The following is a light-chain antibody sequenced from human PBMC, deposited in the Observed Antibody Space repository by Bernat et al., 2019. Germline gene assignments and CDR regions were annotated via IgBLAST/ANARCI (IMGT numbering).Light chain of an antibody. Sequence: QSVLTQPPSASGTPGQRVTIPCSGSSSDIGSNSVTWYQQFPGTAPKVLMYATNQRPSGVPDRFSGSKSGTSASLAISGLLSDDEADYYCAAWDDSLNGWVFGGGTKLTVL. CDR3: AAWDDSLNGWV. J-gene: IGLJ3*02. CDR1: SSDIGSNS. CDR2: ATN. V-gene: IGLV1-44*01.